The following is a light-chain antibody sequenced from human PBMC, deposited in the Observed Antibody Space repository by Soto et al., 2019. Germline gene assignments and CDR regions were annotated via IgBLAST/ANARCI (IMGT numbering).Light chain of an antibody. Sequence: DIQMTQSPSTLSASVGDRVTVSCRASQNVSNWLAWYQQRPGKAPNLLIYKASYLQSGVPSRFSGSGSGTEFTLPFSSLQPEDSATYYCQQYNTQWTFGQGNKVEIK. CDR2: KAS. J-gene: IGKJ1*01. CDR3: QQYNTQWT. V-gene: IGKV1-5*03. CDR1: QNVSNW.